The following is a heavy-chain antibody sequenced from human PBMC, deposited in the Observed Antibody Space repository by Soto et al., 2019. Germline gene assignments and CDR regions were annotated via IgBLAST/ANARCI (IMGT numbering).Heavy chain of an antibody. CDR3: PRHWIAGSSIP. Sequence: SETLSLTCSVSGDSISSSSQYWGWIRQPPGKGLEWIGSIHYSGTSYYNPSLKSRVTIFVDTSKNQLSLKLSSVTAADPAVYYSPRHWIAGSSIPWGQGTLVTVSS. V-gene: IGHV4-39*01. J-gene: IGHJ5*02. CDR1: GDSISSSSQY. D-gene: IGHD2-21*01. CDR2: IHYSGTS.